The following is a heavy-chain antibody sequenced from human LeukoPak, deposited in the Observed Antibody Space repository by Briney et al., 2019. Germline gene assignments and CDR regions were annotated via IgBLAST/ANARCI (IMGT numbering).Heavy chain of an antibody. CDR2: IKQDGSEK. CDR1: GFTFSSYW. V-gene: IGHV3-7*03. Sequence: GGSLRLSCAASGFTFSSYWMSWVRQAPGKGLEWVANIKQDGSEKYYVDSVKGRFTISRDNAKNSLYLQMNSLRAEDTAVYYCARTQYYDILTGYSPFLDYWGQGTLVTVSS. CDR3: ARTQYYDILTGYSPFLDY. J-gene: IGHJ4*02. D-gene: IGHD3-9*01.